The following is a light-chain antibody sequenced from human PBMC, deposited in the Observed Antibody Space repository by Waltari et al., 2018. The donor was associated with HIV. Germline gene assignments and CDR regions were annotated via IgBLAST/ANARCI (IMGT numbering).Light chain of an antibody. CDR1: QSLVYSDGDTY. V-gene: IGKV2-30*01. J-gene: IGKJ2*01. CDR2: KVS. CDR3: MQGTQWPYT. Sequence: DVVLTQSPLSLAVPLGQPASISCKSRQSLVYSDGDTYFNWFQQIPGQSPRRLIYKVSKGDSGVPDRCTGSGSGTDFTLKISRVEAEDVGTYYCMQGTQWPYTVGQGTMLEI.